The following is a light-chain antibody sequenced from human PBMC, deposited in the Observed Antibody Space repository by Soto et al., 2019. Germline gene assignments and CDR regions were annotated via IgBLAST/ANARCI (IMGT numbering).Light chain of an antibody. J-gene: IGKJ5*01. CDR2: AAS. CDR1: QSISSY. CDR3: QRDNSFPMT. Sequence: DIQMTQSPSSLSASVGDRVTITCRASQSISSYLNWYQQKPGKAPKLLIYAASSLQSGVPSRFSGSGSGTDFTLTISSLQPDDFATYYCQRDNSFPMTFGQGTRLEI. V-gene: IGKV1-39*01.